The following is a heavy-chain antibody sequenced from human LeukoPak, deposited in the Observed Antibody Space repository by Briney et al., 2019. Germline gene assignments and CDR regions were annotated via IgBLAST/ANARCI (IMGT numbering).Heavy chain of an antibody. D-gene: IGHD6-13*01. V-gene: IGHV3-48*03. CDR2: ISSSGSTI. J-gene: IGHJ1*01. CDR3: ARPSRPYRSSEYFQH. Sequence: PGGSLRLSCAASGFTFSSYEMNWVRQVPGKELEWISYISSSGSTIYFADSVKGRFTISRDNAKNSLYLQMNSLRAEDTAVYYCARPSRPYRSSEYFQHWGQGTLVIVSS. CDR1: GFTFSSYE.